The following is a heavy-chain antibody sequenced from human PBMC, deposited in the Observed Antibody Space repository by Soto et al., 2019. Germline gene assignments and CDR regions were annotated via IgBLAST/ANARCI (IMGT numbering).Heavy chain of an antibody. J-gene: IGHJ4*02. D-gene: IGHD3-10*01. CDR1: GFTLSSEA. CDR2: ISGSVGNT. CDR3: AKLYAVRGVIYFAY. V-gene: IGHV3-23*01. Sequence: PGGSLRLACAASGFTLSSEAMSWVRQSPGKRLEWVSAISGSVGNTYYADSVKGRFTISRDNSKNTLYLQMNSLRAEDTAVYYCAKLYAVRGVIYFAYWGQGPLVTVSS.